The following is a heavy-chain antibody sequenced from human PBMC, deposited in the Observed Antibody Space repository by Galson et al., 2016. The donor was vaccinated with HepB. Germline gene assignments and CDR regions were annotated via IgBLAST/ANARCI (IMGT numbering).Heavy chain of an antibody. J-gene: IGHJ4*02. CDR1: GFTFSRYW. Sequence: SLRLSCAASGFTFSRYWMHWVRQVPGKGLVWVSRINSDGSSRNYADSVKGRFTISRDNAESTLYLQMNSLIVEDTALYYCAVSMGGAFDWYDYLDYWGQETLVAVTS. V-gene: IGHV3-74*01. CDR2: INSDGSSR. CDR3: AVSMGGAFDWYDYLDY. D-gene: IGHD3-9*01.